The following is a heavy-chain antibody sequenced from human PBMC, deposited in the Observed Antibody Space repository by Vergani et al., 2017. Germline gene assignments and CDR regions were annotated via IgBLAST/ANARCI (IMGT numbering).Heavy chain of an antibody. Sequence: VQLVESGGGLVQPGGSLRLSCSASGFTFSSYAMHWVRQAPGKGLEYVSAISSNGGSTYYADSVKGRFTISRDNSKNTLYLQMNSLRAEDTAVYYCARSVLGRAFGELLRPGGSGGSYRGMDVWGQGTTVTVSS. CDR2: ISSNGGST. CDR3: ARSVLGRAFGELLRPGGSGGSYRGMDV. V-gene: IGHV3-64*04. J-gene: IGHJ6*02. CDR1: GFTFSSYA. D-gene: IGHD3-10*01.